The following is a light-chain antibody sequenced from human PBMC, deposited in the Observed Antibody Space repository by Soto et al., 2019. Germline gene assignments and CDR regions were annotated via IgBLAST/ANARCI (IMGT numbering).Light chain of an antibody. V-gene: IGKV1-33*01. J-gene: IGKJ4*01. CDR3: EQYYNFPLT. CDR1: QDISNY. Sequence: DIQMTQSPSSLSASVGDRVTITCQASQDISNYLNWYQQKPGKAPKLLIYDASNLETGVPSRFSGSGSGTDFTFTINNLQPEDIATYYCEQYYNFPLTFGGGTKVDIK. CDR2: DAS.